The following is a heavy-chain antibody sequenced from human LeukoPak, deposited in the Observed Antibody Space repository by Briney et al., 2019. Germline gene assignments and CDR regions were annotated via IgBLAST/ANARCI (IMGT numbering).Heavy chain of an antibody. V-gene: IGHV3-21*01. CDR2: ITSSGTYI. CDR3: ARDPYSGNYGNYYYYYMDV. CDR1: GFTFNNYN. D-gene: IGHD1-26*01. Sequence: PGRSLRLSCAASGFTFNNYNMNWVRQAPGRALEWVSSITSSGTYIFYADSVKGRFTISRDNAKNSLYLQMNSLGPEDTAVYYCARDPYSGNYGNYYYYYMDVWGKGTTVTISS. J-gene: IGHJ6*03.